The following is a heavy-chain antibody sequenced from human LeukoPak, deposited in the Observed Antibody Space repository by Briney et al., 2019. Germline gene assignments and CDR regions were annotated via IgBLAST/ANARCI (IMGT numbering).Heavy chain of an antibody. CDR1: GGSFSASY. D-gene: IGHD3-22*01. CDR2: INHSGSP. J-gene: IGHJ4*02. Sequence: SETLSLTCAVYGGSFSASYWSWIRQPPGKSLEWIAEINHSGSPKYNPSLKSRVTISVDTSKNQFSLKLSSVTAADTAVYYCARDHSYYYDSSGYYYDYWGQGTLVTVSS. CDR3: ARDHSYYYDSSGYYYDY. V-gene: IGHV4-34*01.